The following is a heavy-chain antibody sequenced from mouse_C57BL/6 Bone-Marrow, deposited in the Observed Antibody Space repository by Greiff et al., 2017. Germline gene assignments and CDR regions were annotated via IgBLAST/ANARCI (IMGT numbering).Heavy chain of an antibody. Sequence: EVKLLESGAGLVKPGGSLKLSCAASGFTFSSYAMSWVRQTPGKGLEWVATISDGGGYTYYPENVKGRFTITRDNAKNNLYLQLSQLKSEDTAMYYCARELRTGFDYWGQGTTLTVSS. J-gene: IGHJ2*01. V-gene: IGHV5-4*01. CDR1: GFTFSSYA. CDR3: ARELRTGFDY. CDR2: ISDGGGYT.